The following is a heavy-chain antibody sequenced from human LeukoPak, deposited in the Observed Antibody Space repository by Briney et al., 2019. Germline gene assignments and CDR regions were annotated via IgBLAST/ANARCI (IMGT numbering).Heavy chain of an antibody. Sequence: AESLKISCKGSGYSFTSYWIGWVRQMPGKVLEWMGIIYPGDSDTRYSPSFQGQVTISADKSISTAYLQWSSLKASDTAMYYCARQGSGYSPTYYYYMDVWGKGTTVTISS. J-gene: IGHJ6*03. CDR3: ARQGSGYSPTYYYYMDV. V-gene: IGHV5-51*01. CDR1: GYSFTSYW. D-gene: IGHD5-18*01. CDR2: IYPGDSDT.